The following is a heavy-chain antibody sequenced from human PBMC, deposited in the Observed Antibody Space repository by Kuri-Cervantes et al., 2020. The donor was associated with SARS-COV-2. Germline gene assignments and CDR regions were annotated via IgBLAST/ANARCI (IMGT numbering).Heavy chain of an antibody. CDR3: ARHAVGFDY. V-gene: IGHV4-30-2*03. J-gene: IGHJ4*02. Sequence: LRLSCAVSGGSISSGGYSWSWIRQPPGKGLEWIGYIYHSGSTYYNPSLKSRVTISVDTSKNQFSLKLSSVTAADTAVYYCARHAVGFDYWGQGTLVTGSS. CDR1: GGSISSGGYS. CDR2: IYHSGST. D-gene: IGHD6-19*01.